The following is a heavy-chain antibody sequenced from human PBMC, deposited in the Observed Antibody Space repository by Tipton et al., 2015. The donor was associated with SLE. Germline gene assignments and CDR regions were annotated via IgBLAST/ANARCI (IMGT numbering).Heavy chain of an antibody. CDR2: INHSGGT. Sequence: TLSLTCTVSGGSISSGGYYWSWIRQPPGKGLEWIGEINHSGGTNYNPSLKSRVTISVDTSKNQFSLKLTSVTAADTAVYYCARLQYIFGGMDVWGEGTTVTVSS. D-gene: IGHD3-3*01. CDR1: GGSISSGGYY. V-gene: IGHV4-39*07. CDR3: ARLQYIFGGMDV. J-gene: IGHJ6*04.